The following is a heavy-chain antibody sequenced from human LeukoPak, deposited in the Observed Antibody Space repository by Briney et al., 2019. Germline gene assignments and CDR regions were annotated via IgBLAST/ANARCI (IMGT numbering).Heavy chain of an antibody. D-gene: IGHD6-13*01. V-gene: IGHV4-39*07. CDR3: ESLMLIAAGYDY. CDR1: GGSISSSSYY. J-gene: IGHJ4*02. CDR2: IYYSGST. Sequence: PSETLSLTCTVSGGSISSSSYYWGWIRQPPGKGLEWIGSIYYSGSTYYNPSLKSRVTISGDTSKNQFSLKLSCVTAADTAVYYCESLMLIAAGYDYWGQGNLVTVSS.